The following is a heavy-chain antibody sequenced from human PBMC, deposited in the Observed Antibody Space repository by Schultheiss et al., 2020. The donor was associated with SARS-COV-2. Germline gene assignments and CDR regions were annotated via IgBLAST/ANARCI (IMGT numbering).Heavy chain of an antibody. V-gene: IGHV3-23*01. CDR2: ISGSGGST. J-gene: IGHJ4*02. Sequence: GGSLRLSCAASGFTFSSYAMSWVRQAPGKGLEWVSAISGSGGSTYYADSVKGRFTISRDNSKNTLYLQMNSLRAEDTAVYYCARDQVGATTGGDYWGQGTLVTGSS. CDR1: GFTFSSYA. CDR3: ARDQVGATTGGDY. D-gene: IGHD1-26*01.